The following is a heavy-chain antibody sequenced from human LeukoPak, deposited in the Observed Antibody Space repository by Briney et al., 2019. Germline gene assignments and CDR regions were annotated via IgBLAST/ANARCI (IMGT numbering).Heavy chain of an antibody. CDR1: GFTFSNFA. CDR3: ARGGVVPATTGDY. V-gene: IGHV3-64*01. D-gene: IGHD2-2*01. J-gene: IGHJ4*02. Sequence: GGSLRLSCAASGFTFSNFAMHWVRQAPGRGLEYVSAISSNGGSTYYANSVKGRFTISRDNSKNTLYLQMGSLRAGDMAVYYCARGGVVPATTGDYWGQGTLVTVSS. CDR2: ISSNGGST.